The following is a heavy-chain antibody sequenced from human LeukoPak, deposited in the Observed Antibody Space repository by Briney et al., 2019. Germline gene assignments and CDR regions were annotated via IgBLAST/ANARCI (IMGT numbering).Heavy chain of an antibody. Sequence: GRSLRLSCAASGFTFSSYAMHWVRQAPGKGLEWVAVISYDGSNKYYADSVKGRFTISRDNSKNTLYLQMNSLRAEDTAVYYCARDTTEWFNALDIWGQGTMVTVSS. D-gene: IGHD3-3*01. CDR1: GFTFSSYA. V-gene: IGHV3-30-3*01. J-gene: IGHJ3*02. CDR2: ISYDGSNK. CDR3: ARDTTEWFNALDI.